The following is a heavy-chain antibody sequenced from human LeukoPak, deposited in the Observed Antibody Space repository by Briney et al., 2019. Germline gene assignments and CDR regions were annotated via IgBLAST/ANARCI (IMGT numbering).Heavy chain of an antibody. CDR1: GGSFSGYY. J-gene: IGHJ5*02. Sequence: SETLSLTCAVYGGSFSGYYWSWIRQPPGKGLEWIGEINHSGSTNLNPSLKSRVTISVDTSKNQFSLKLGSVTAADTAIYYCARQNRYCSSTSCSNWFDPWGQGTLVTVSS. V-gene: IGHV4-34*01. CDR2: INHSGST. CDR3: ARQNRYCSSTSCSNWFDP. D-gene: IGHD2-2*01.